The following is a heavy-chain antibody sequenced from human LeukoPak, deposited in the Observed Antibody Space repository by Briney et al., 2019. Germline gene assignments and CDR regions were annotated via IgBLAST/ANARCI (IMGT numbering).Heavy chain of an antibody. CDR1: GGSISSYY. D-gene: IGHD3-22*01. Sequence: TSETLSLTCTVSGGSISSYYWSWIRQPPGKGREGIGYIYYSGSTNYNPSLKSRVTISVDTSKNQFSLKLSSVTAADTAVYYCARRYYDSSGYYFDYWGQGTLVTVSS. CDR2: IYYSGST. CDR3: ARRYYDSSGYYFDY. J-gene: IGHJ4*02. V-gene: IGHV4-59*08.